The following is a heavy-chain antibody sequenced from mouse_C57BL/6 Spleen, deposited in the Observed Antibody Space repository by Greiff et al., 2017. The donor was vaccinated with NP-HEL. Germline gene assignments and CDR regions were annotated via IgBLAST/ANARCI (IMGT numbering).Heavy chain of an antibody. CDR2: IRNKANGYTT. V-gene: IGHV7-3*01. Sequence: EVQVVESGGGLVQPGGSLSLSCAASGFTFTDYYMSWVRQPPGKALEWLGFIRNKANGYTTEYSASVKGRFTISRDNSQSILYLQMKALRAEDSATYYCARYKRTRAMDYWGQGTSVTVSS. CDR3: ARYKRTRAMDY. CDR1: GFTFTDYY. J-gene: IGHJ4*01.